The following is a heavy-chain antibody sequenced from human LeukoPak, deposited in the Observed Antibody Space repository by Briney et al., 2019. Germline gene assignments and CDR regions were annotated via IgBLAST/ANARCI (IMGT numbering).Heavy chain of an antibody. CDR2: IYTSGST. CDR1: GGSISSYY. V-gene: IGHV4-4*07. D-gene: IGHD4-17*01. Sequence: PSETLSLTCTVSGGSISSYYWSWILQPAGKGLEWIGRIYTSGSTNYNPSLKSRVTMSVDTSKNQFSLKLSSVTAADTAVYYCARQSTVTKGVGYYYYYMDVWGKGTTVTVSS. CDR3: ARQSTVTKGVGYYYYYMDV. J-gene: IGHJ6*03.